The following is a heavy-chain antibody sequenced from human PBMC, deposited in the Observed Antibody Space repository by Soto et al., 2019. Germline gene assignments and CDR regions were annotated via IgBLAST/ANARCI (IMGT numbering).Heavy chain of an antibody. J-gene: IGHJ6*02. CDR1: VYSFTSYD. D-gene: IGHD3-22*01. CDR2: MNPNSGNT. V-gene: IGHV1-8*01. CDR3: ARKGYYYGDGMDV. Sequence: XSVKVSCKASVYSFTSYDINWVRQAAGQGLEWMGWMNPNSGNTGYAQKFQGRVTMTRNTSISTAFMELSSLRSEDTAVYYCARKGYYYGDGMDVWGHGTTVTVSS.